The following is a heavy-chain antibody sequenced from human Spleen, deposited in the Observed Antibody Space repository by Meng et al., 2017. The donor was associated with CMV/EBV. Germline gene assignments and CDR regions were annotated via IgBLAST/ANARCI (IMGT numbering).Heavy chain of an antibody. CDR1: GFTFSSYW. CDR3: AKDRDPLLLWFGESIDY. Sequence: GESLKISCSASGFTFSSYWMHWVRQAPGKGLEWVSAISGSGGSTYYADFVKGRFTISRDNSKNTLYLQMNSLRAEDTAVYYCAKDRDPLLLWFGESIDYWGQGTLVTVSS. CDR2: ISGSGGST. J-gene: IGHJ4*02. D-gene: IGHD3-10*01. V-gene: IGHV3-23*01.